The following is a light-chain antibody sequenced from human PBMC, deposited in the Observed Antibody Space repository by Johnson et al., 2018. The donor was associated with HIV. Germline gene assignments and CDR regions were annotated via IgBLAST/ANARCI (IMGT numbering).Light chain of an antibody. CDR3: GTWDSSLSAEV. CDR1: SSNIGNNY. Sequence: QSVLTQPPSVSAAPGQKVTISCSGSSSNIGNNYVSWYRHFPGTAPKLLIYENNKRPSGIPDRFSGSQSGTSATLGITGLQTGDEADYYCGTWDSSLSAEVFGTGTKVTVL. V-gene: IGLV1-51*02. J-gene: IGLJ1*01. CDR2: ENN.